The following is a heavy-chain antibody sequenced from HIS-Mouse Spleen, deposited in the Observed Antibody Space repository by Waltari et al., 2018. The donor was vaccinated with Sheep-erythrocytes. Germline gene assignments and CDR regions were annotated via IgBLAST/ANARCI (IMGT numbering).Heavy chain of an antibody. J-gene: IGHJ3*02. D-gene: IGHD6-13*01. CDR2: IYYSGRT. CDR3: ARETGIAASKRAFDI. Sequence: QVQLQESGPGLVKPSQTLSLTCTVSGGSISSGGYYWSWIRQHPGKGLEWIGYIYYSGRTHYNPSLKSRVTISVDTSKNQFSLKLSSVTAADTAVYYCARETGIAASKRAFDIWGQGTMVTVSS. CDR1: GGSISSGGYY. V-gene: IGHV4-31*03.